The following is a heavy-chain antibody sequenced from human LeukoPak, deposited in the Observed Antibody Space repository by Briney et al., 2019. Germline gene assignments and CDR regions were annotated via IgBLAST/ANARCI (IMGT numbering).Heavy chain of an antibody. CDR3: ARVLTTYGSGSYYFDY. V-gene: IGHV3-20*01. CDR1: GFTFDDYG. Sequence: GGSLRLSCAASGFTFDDYGMSWVRQAPGEGLEWVSGINWNGGSTGYADSVKGRFTISRDNAKNSLYLQMNSLRAEDTALYHCARVLTTYGSGSYYFDYWGQGTLVTVSS. D-gene: IGHD3-10*01. J-gene: IGHJ4*02. CDR2: INWNGGST.